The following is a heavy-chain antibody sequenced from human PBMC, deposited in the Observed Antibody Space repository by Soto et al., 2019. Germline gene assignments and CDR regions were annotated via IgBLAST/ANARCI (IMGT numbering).Heavy chain of an antibody. CDR2: ISGSGGST. CDR1: GFTFSSYA. Sequence: GVLRLSCAASGFTFSSYAMSWVRQAPGKGLEWVSAISGSGGSTYYADSVKGRFTISRDNSKNTLYLQMNSLRAEDTAVYYCAKVNYDFWSDYYYFDYWGQGTLVTVSS. J-gene: IGHJ4*02. CDR3: AKVNYDFWSDYYYFDY. V-gene: IGHV3-23*01. D-gene: IGHD3-3*01.